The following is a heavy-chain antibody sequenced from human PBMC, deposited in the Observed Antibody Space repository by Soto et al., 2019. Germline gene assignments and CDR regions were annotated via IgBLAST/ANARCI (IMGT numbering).Heavy chain of an antibody. CDR3: AIYFTPAFFDP. J-gene: IGHJ5*02. V-gene: IGHV4-59*01. CDR1: GSAISSYY. Sequence: SAALSLACSGGGSAISSYYWRWIRQPPGKGLEWIGYIYYSGSTNYNPSLKSRVTISVDTSKNQFSLKLSSVTAADTAVYYCAIYFTPAFFDPWGKGTLVTVSS. CDR2: IYYSGST. D-gene: IGHD2-2*02.